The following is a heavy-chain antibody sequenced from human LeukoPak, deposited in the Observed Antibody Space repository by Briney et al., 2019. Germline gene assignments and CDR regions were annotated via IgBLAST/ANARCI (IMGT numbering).Heavy chain of an antibody. CDR3: ARARYYYDSSGFPD. CDR1: GYTFTSYD. Sequence: GASVKVSCKASGYTFTSYDINWVRQATGQGLEWMGWMNPNSGNTGYAQKFQGRVTMTTDTSTSTAYMELRSLRSDDTAVYYCARARYYYDSSGFPDWGQGTLVTVSS. V-gene: IGHV1-8*01. J-gene: IGHJ4*02. D-gene: IGHD3-22*01. CDR2: MNPNSGNT.